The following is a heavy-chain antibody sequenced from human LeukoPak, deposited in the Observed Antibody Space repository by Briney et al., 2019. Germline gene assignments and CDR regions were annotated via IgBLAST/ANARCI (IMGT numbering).Heavy chain of an antibody. CDR1: GFTFSSYS. D-gene: IGHD3-22*01. CDR2: ISSSSSYI. V-gene: IGHV3-21*01. Sequence: GGSLRLSCAASGFTFSSYSMNWARQAPGKGLEWVSSISSSSSYIYYADSVKGRFTISRDNAKNSLYLQMNSLRAEDTAVNYCARASATYYYDSSGSLFDYWGQGTLVTVSS. CDR3: ARASATYYYDSSGSLFDY. J-gene: IGHJ4*02.